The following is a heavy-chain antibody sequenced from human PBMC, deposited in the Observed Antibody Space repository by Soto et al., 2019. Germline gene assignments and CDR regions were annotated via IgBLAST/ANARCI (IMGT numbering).Heavy chain of an antibody. Sequence: QVQLVESGGGVVQPGRSLRLSCAASGFTFSSYAMHWVRQAPGKGLEWVAVISYDGSNKYYADSVKGRFTISRDNSKNTRYLQMNSLRAEDTAVYYCASLGSDYYDSSGDPYYFDYWGQGTLVTVSS. D-gene: IGHD3-22*01. V-gene: IGHV3-30-3*01. J-gene: IGHJ4*02. CDR2: ISYDGSNK. CDR3: ASLGSDYYDSSGDPYYFDY. CDR1: GFTFSSYA.